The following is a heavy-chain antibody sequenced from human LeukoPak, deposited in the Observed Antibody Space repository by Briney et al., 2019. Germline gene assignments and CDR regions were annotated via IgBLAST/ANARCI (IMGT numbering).Heavy chain of an antibody. V-gene: IGHV3-48*03. CDR2: ISSSGSTI. D-gene: IGHD3-10*01. CDR3: ATYIIGPTIDY. Sequence: GGSLRLSCAASGFTFSSYEMNWARQAPGKGLEWVSYISSSGSTIYYADSVKGRFTISRDNAKNSLYLQMNSLRAEDTAVYYCATYIIGPTIDYWGQGTLVTVSS. CDR1: GFTFSSYE. J-gene: IGHJ4*02.